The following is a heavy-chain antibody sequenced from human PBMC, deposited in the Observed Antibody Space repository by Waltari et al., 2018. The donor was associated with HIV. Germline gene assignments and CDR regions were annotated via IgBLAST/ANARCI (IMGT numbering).Heavy chain of an antibody. CDR1: GFSLSTSGVG. D-gene: IGHD3-3*01. J-gene: IGHJ6*02. CDR3: AHRPGLIFGVATDYYYGMDV. CDR2: IYWNDDK. Sequence: QITLKESGPTLVKPTQTLTLTCTFSGFSLSTSGVGVGWIRQPPGKALEWLALIYWNDDKRYSPSLKSRLTITKDTSKNQVVLTMTNMDPVDTATYYCAHRPGLIFGVATDYYYGMDVWGQGTTVTVSS. V-gene: IGHV2-5*01.